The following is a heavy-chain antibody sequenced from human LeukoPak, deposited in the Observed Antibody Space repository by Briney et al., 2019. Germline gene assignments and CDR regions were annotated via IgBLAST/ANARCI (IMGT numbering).Heavy chain of an antibody. CDR1: GFTFDDYA. Sequence: GGSLRLSCAASGFTFDDYAMHWVRQAPGKGLEWVSGISWNSGSIDYADSVKGRFTISRDNSKNTLYLQMNSLRAEDTAVYYCAKDRHCSSTSCRYYYYYGMDVWGQGTTVTVSS. D-gene: IGHD2-2*01. J-gene: IGHJ6*02. CDR3: AKDRHCSSTSCRYYYYYGMDV. CDR2: ISWNSGSI. V-gene: IGHV3-9*01.